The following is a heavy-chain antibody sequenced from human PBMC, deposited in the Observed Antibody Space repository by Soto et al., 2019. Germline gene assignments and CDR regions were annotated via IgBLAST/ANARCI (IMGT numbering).Heavy chain of an antibody. D-gene: IGHD6-19*01. CDR1: GFTFSSYA. J-gene: IGHJ4*02. CDR3: ARDEQWLVPNFDY. V-gene: IGHV3-30-3*01. CDR2: ISYDGSNK. Sequence: QVQLVESGGGVVQPGRSLRLSCAASGFTFSSYAMHWVRQAPGKGLEWVAVISYDGSNKYYADAVKGRCTISSDNSKNPLYLQMNSLRAEDTAVYYCARDEQWLVPNFDYWGQGTLVTVSS.